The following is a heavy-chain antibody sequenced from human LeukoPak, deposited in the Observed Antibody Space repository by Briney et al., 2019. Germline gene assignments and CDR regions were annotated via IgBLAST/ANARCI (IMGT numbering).Heavy chain of an antibody. D-gene: IGHD6-6*01. CDR2: IYHSGST. Sequence: SETLSLTCTVSGGSISTYYWNWIRQPPGKGLEWIRYIYHSGSTNYNPSLQSRVTISVDTSKNQFSLNLNSVTAADTAVYYCARGGAARLHFQNWGQGTLVTVSS. V-gene: IGHV4-59*01. CDR3: ARGGAARLHFQN. CDR1: GGSISTYY. J-gene: IGHJ1*01.